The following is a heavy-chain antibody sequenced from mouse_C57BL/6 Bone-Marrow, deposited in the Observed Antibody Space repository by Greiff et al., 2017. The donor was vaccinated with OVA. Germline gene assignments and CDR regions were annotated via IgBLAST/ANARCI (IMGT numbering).Heavy chain of an antibody. Sequence: EVHLVQSGGDLVKPGGSLKLSCAASGYTFSSYGMSWVRQTPDKRLEWVGIISRGGSYTYYHDSVKGRFTLSRDNAKNTPYLHMSSLKSEATDMYYCESHRGRHYLDYWGQGTTLTVSS. CDR2: ISRGGSYT. CDR1: GYTFSSYG. CDR3: ESHRGRHYLDY. D-gene: IGHD1-2*01. V-gene: IGHV5-6*01. J-gene: IGHJ2*01.